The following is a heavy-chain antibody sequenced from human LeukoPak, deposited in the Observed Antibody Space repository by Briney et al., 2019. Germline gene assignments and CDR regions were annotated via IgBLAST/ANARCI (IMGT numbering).Heavy chain of an antibody. CDR1: GLTFSNYA. CDR3: ARDGTEGAVASYYYYMDV. Sequence: GGSLRLSCVDSGLTFSNYAMHWGRQAPGKGLEWMAVISFDGSRKYYAESVKGRFTISRDNSKKTLYLQMNSLRLDDTAIYYCARDGTEGAVASYYYYMDVWGKGTTVTVSS. CDR2: ISFDGSRK. V-gene: IGHV3-30*04. J-gene: IGHJ6*03. D-gene: IGHD6-19*01.